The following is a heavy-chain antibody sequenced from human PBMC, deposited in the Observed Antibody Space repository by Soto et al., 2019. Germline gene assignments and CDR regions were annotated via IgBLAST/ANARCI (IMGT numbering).Heavy chain of an antibody. J-gene: IGHJ4*02. D-gene: IGHD3-16*01. V-gene: IGHV5-51*01. CDR3: VRPNFGALTHFDF. CDR1: GYTFTNYW. CDR2: IFPGDSDT. Sequence: GESLKISCKAIGYTFTNYWIGWVRQTPGKGLEWMGIIFPGDSDTRYNPSFEGQVTVSANESISTAYLQWNTLKASDTAMYYCVRPNFGALTHFDFWGQGTLITVSS.